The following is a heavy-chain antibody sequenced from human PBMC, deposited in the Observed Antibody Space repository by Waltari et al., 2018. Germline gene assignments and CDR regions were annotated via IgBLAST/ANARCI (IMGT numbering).Heavy chain of an antibody. J-gene: IGHJ4*02. V-gene: IGHV3-30-3*01. Sequence: QVQLVESGGGVVQPGRSLRLSCAASGFTFSSFAMTWVRQAPGKGLEWVAVISYDGSNKYYADSVKGRFTISRDNSKNTLYLQMNSLRAEDTAVYYCARDIGDGYNYYWGQGTLVTVSS. CDR2: ISYDGSNK. CDR1: GFTFSSFA. CDR3: ARDIGDGYNYY. D-gene: IGHD5-12*01.